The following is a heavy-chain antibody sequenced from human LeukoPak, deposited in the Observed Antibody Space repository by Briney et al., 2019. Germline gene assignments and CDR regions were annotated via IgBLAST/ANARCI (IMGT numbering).Heavy chain of an antibody. D-gene: IGHD1-26*01. Sequence: GGSLRLSCTASGFTFGDYAMSWFRQAPGKGLEWVGFIRSKAYGGTTEYAASVKGRFTISRDDSKSIAYLQMNSLKTEDTAVYYCTGSGSYLTEEYYFDYWGQGTLVTVSS. CDR1: GFTFGDYA. CDR3: TGSGSYLTEEYYFDY. V-gene: IGHV3-49*03. J-gene: IGHJ4*02. CDR2: IRSKAYGGTT.